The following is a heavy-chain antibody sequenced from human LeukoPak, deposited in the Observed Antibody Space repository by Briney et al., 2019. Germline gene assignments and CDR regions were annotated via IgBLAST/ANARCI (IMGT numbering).Heavy chain of an antibody. CDR3: VSGTYYHQYDY. J-gene: IGHJ4*02. D-gene: IGHD1-26*01. CDR2: FYIGGSR. V-gene: IGHV3-66*01. CDR1: GFTVSSNY. Sequence: GGSLRLSCAASGFTVSSNYMSWVRQAPGKGLEWVSVFYIGGSRYYADSVKGRFTISRDNSKNTLYLQMNSLRADDTAIYYCVSGTYYHQYDYWGQGTLVTVAS.